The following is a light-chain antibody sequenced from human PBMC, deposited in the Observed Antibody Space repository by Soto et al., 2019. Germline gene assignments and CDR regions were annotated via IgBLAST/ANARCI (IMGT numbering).Light chain of an antibody. V-gene: IGLV1-40*01. CDR2: GNN. CDR3: QSYASSRSGWV. CDR1: SSNIGAGYD. J-gene: IGLJ3*02. Sequence: QSVLTQPPSVSGAPGQRVTISCTESSSNIGAGYDVHWYQQLPGTAPKLLIYGNNNRPSGVPDRFSGSKSGTSASLAITGLKAKHEPDYNSQSYASSRSGWVFRGGTKLTV.